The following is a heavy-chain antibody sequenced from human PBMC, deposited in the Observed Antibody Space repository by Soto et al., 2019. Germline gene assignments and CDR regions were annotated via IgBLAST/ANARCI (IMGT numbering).Heavy chain of an antibody. CDR1: GGTFTSYD. Sequence: VQLVQSGAEVKKPGSSVKVSCQASGGTFTSYDIHWVRQAPGCGRAWMGGIIPIFGTANSAQKFQGRVKITADESTSTYYMARSSLRSEDTAVYYCAIDPYGYGDYRVSWGQGTLVTVSS. CDR2: IIPIFGTA. CDR3: AIDPYGYGDYRVS. V-gene: IGHV1-69*12. J-gene: IGHJ4*02. D-gene: IGHD4-17*01.